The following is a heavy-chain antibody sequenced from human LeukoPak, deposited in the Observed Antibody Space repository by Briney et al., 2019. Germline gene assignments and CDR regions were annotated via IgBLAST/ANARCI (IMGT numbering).Heavy chain of an antibody. CDR1: GYTFTGNY. V-gene: IGHV1-18*04. J-gene: IGHJ3*02. CDR3: ARVGKAFDI. Sequence: ASGKVSCKASGYTFTGNYLHWVRQAPGQGLEWMGWISAYNGNTNYAQKLQGRGSMTTDTSTSTAYMELRSLRSDDTAVYYCARVGKAFDIWGQGTMVTVSS. D-gene: IGHD1-26*01. CDR2: ISAYNGNT.